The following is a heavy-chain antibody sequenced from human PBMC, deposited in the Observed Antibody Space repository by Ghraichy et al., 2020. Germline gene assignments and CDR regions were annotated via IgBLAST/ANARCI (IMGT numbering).Heavy chain of an antibody. V-gene: IGHV3-7*03. CDR3: VRDEWGGRDCSDY. J-gene: IGHJ4*02. D-gene: IGHD2-21*02. CDR1: GFDFDRHW. Sequence: GGSLRLSCVASGFDFDRHWMSWVRQAPGKGLEWLANISHDGGQKYDVDSVRGRFIISRDNGKNSLYLQMNSLRAEDTAVYYCVRDEWGGRDCSDYGGQGPLVTVSS. CDR2: ISHDGGQK.